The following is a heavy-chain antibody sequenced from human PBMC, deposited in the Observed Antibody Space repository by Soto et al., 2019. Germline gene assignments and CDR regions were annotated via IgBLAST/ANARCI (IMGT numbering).Heavy chain of an antibody. CDR2: IWYDGSNK. D-gene: IGHD6-25*01. V-gene: IGHV3-33*01. Sequence: QVQLVESGGGVVQPGRSLRLSCAAFGFTFSSYGMHWVRQAPGKGLEWVAVIWYDGSNKYYADSVKGRFTISRDNSKNTLYLQMNSLRAEDTAVYYCARERGLDAFDIWGQGTMVTVSS. J-gene: IGHJ3*02. CDR1: GFTFSSYG. CDR3: ARERGLDAFDI.